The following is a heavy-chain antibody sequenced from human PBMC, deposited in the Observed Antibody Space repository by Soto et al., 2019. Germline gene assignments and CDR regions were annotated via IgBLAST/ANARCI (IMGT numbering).Heavy chain of an antibody. J-gene: IGHJ4*02. CDR1: GGSFSGYY. D-gene: IGHD4-17*01. V-gene: IGHV4-34*01. Sequence: PSETLSLTCAVYGGSFSGYYWSWIRQPPGKGLEWIGEINHSGSTNYNPSLKSRVTISVDTSKNQFSLKLSPVTAADTAVYYCARGRRTTVTIDYWGQGTLVTVSS. CDR2: INHSGST. CDR3: ARGRRTTVTIDY.